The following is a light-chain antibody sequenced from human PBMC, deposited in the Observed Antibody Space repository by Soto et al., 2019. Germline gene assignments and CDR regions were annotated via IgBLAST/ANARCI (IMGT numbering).Light chain of an antibody. CDR2: DAS. J-gene: IGKJ1*01. CDR3: QQYGSSST. Sequence: EIVLTQSPVTLSLSPGERATLSCRASQSVSSYLAWYQQKPGQAPRLLIYDASNRATGIPDRFSGSGSGTDFTLTFSSLEPEDFAVYYCQQYGSSSTFGQGTKVDIK. V-gene: IGKV3-11*01. CDR1: QSVSSY.